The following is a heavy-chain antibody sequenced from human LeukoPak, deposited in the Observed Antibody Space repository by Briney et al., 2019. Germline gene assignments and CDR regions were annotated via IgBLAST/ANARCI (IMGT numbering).Heavy chain of an antibody. J-gene: IGHJ3*02. CDR2: IRFDGTNK. CDR3: AKKTMTGGGGGDRDI. V-gene: IGHV3-30*02. CDR1: GFTFSSYG. D-gene: IGHD2-21*01. Sequence: GGSLRLSCAASGFTFSSYGMHWVRQAPGKGLEWVAFIRFDGTNKYYADSVKGRFTISRDNSKNTLYLQMNSLRAEDTAVYYGAKKTMTGGGGGDRDIWGQGTMVTVSS.